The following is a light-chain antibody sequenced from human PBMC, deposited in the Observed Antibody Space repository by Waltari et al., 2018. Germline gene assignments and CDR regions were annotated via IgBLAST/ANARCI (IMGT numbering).Light chain of an antibody. CDR2: SAS. CDR3: QQLSSQPLT. J-gene: IGKJ4*01. V-gene: IGKV1-9*01. CDR1: QGISSY. Sequence: DIQLTQSPSSLSASVGDRVTITCRASQGISSYVAWYQQNPGKAPRLLIHSASTLQSGVPSRFSGSGSGKEFTLTISSLQPEDFASYYCQQLSSQPLTFGGGTKVEI.